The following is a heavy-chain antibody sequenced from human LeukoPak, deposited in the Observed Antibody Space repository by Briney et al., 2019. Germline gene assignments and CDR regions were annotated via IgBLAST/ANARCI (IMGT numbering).Heavy chain of an antibody. J-gene: IGHJ5*02. CDR2: IYYSGST. D-gene: IGHD2-2*01. Sequence: PSETLSLTCTVSGGSISSSSYYWGWIRQPPGKGLEWIGYIYYSGSTNYNPSLKSRVTISVDTSKNQFSLKLSSVTAADTAVYYCAASFYCSSTSCYAGWFDPWGQGTLVTVSS. CDR3: AASFYCSSTSCYAGWFDP. V-gene: IGHV4-61*05. CDR1: GGSISSSSYY.